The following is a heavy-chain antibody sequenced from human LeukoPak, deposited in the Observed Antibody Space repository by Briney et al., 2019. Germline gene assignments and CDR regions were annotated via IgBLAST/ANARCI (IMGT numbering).Heavy chain of an antibody. D-gene: IGHD3-10*01. Sequence: GGSLRLSCAASGFTFSSYSMNWVRQAPGKGLEWVSYISSSSSTIYYADSVKGRFTISRDNSKNTLYLQMNSLRAEDTAVYYCARVALGSYNWFDPWGQGTRVTVSS. V-gene: IGHV3-48*01. CDR2: ISSSSSTI. CDR1: GFTFSSYS. J-gene: IGHJ5*02. CDR3: ARVALGSYNWFDP.